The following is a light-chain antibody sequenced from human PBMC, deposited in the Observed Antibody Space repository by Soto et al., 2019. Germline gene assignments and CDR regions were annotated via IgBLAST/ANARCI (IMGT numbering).Light chain of an antibody. CDR1: ENIFKF. CDR2: AAS. J-gene: IGKJ4*01. Sequence: DIQLIQSPATLSASVGDRITITCRASENIFKFLAWYQQRSGSAPNLLIYAASDLESGVPSRFSGSGSGTEFTLTIDNLQPDDFSTYYCHHYNTQSFTFGGGTKVDVK. V-gene: IGKV1-5*01. CDR3: HHYNTQSFT.